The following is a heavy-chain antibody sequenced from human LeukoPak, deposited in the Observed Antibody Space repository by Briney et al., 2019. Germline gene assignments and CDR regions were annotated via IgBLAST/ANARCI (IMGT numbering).Heavy chain of an antibody. V-gene: IGHV4-4*07. CDR1: GGSISSYY. CDR3: ARDSPRYCSGGSCYSYMSAFDI. Sequence: PSETLSLTCAVSGGSISSYYWSWIRQPAGKGLEWIGRIYNSGSTNYNPSLKSRVTMSVDTSKNHFSLKLSSVTAADTAVYYCARDSPRYCSGGSCYSYMSAFDIWGQGTMVTVSS. J-gene: IGHJ3*02. D-gene: IGHD2-15*01. CDR2: IYNSGST.